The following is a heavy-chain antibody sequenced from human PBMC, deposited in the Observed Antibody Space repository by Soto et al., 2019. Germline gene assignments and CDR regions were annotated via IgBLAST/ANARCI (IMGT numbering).Heavy chain of an antibody. D-gene: IGHD3-22*01. CDR1: GFTFSSYS. Sequence: GGSLRLSCAASGFTFSSYSMNWVRQAPGKGLEWVSYISSSSSTIYYADSVKGRFTISRDNAKNSLYLQMNSLRDEDTAVYYCARPYYYDSSGYYLGIAYWGQGTLVTVSS. CDR3: ARPYYYDSSGYYLGIAY. J-gene: IGHJ4*02. CDR2: ISSSSSTI. V-gene: IGHV3-48*02.